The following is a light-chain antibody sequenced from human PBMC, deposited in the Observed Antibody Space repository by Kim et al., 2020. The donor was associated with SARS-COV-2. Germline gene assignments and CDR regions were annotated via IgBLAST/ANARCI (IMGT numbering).Light chain of an antibody. V-gene: IGKV3-15*01. CDR3: QQDYDWPWT. Sequence: EIVMTQSPATLSVSPGEGVTLSCRASQSISTNLGWYQQKPGQAPRLLIYTASTRATGIPARFSGSGSGTEFTLTISSLQSEDFAVYCCQQDYDWPWTFGQGTELEI. CDR1: QSISTN. J-gene: IGKJ1*01. CDR2: TAS.